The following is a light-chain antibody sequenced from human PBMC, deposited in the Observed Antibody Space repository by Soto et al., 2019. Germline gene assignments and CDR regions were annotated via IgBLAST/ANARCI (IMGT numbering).Light chain of an antibody. V-gene: IGKV4-1*01. CDR3: QQYYSTPRT. J-gene: IGKJ1*01. CDR2: WAS. Sequence: DIVMTQSPDSLAVSLGERATINCKSSQSVLYSSNNKNYLAWYQQKPGQPPKLLIYWASTRESGVPDRFSGSGSGTDFTLTNSSLQAEDVVVYYCQQYYSTPRTFGQGNKVE. CDR1: QSVLYSSNNKNY.